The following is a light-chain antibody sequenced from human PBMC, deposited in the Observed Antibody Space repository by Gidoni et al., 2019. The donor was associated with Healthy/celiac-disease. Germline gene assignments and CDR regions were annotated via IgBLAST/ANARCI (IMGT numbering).Light chain of an antibody. J-gene: IGKJ1*01. CDR2: DAS. CDR1: PSISSW. V-gene: IGKV1-5*01. Sequence: DIQMTQSPSTLSASVGDRVTITCRASPSISSWLAWYQQKPGKAPKLLIYDASSLESGVPSRCSGCGSGTEFTLTSSSLQPDDFATYYCQQYNSYSPWPFGQGTKVEIK. CDR3: QQYNSYSPWP.